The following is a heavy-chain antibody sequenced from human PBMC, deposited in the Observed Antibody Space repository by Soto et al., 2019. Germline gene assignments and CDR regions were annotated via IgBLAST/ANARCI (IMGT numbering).Heavy chain of an antibody. CDR2: ISYDGSNK. J-gene: IGHJ6*02. V-gene: IGHV3-30*18. D-gene: IGHD6-19*01. CDR1: GFTFSSYG. CDR3: VKDGSSGWPYYYDMDV. Sequence: GGSLRLSCAASGFTFSSYGMHWVRQAPGKGLEWVAVISYDGSNKYYADSVKGRFTISRDNSKNTLYLQMGSLRAEDTAVYYCVKDGSSGWPYYYDMDVWGQGTTVTVSS.